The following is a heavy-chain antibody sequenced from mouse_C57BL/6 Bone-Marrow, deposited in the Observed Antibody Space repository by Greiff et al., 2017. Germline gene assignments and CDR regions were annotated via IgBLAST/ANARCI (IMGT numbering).Heavy chain of an antibody. D-gene: IGHD1-1*01. CDR1: GFNIKNTY. J-gene: IGHJ2*01. Sequence: EVMLVESVAELVRPGASVKLSCTASGFNIKNTYMHWVKQRPEQGLEWIGRIDPANGNTKYAPKFQGKATITADTSSNTAYLQLSSLTSEDTAIYYCARRVVVATEYFDYWGQGTTLTVSS. V-gene: IGHV14-3*01. CDR2: IDPANGNT. CDR3: ARRVVVATEYFDY.